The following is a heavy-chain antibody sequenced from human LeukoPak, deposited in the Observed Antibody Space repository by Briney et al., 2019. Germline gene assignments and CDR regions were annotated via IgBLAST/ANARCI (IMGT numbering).Heavy chain of an antibody. V-gene: IGHV1-18*01. CDR2: VSAYNGNT. CDR3: ARDPGTTGTTKGYYYYGMDV. Sequence: ASVKVSCKASGYTFTSYGISSVRQAPGQGLEWMGWVSAYNGNTNYAQTLQGRVTMTTDTSTSTAYMELRSLRSDDTAVYYCARDPGTTGTTKGYYYYGMDVWGQGTTVTVSS. D-gene: IGHD1-1*01. CDR1: GYTFTSYG. J-gene: IGHJ6*02.